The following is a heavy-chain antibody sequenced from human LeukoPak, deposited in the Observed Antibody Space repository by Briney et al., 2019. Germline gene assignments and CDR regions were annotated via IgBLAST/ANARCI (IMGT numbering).Heavy chain of an antibody. D-gene: IGHD3-22*01. CDR1: GGSFSGYY. J-gene: IGHJ4*02. V-gene: IGHV4-34*01. CDR2: INHSGST. Sequence: SETLSLTCAVYGGSFSGYYWSWILQPPGKGLEWIGEINHSGSTNYNPSLKSRVTISVDTSKNQFSLKLSSVTGADTAVYYCARGDYYDSSGYYYYYWGQGTLVTVSS. CDR3: ARGDYYDSSGYYYYY.